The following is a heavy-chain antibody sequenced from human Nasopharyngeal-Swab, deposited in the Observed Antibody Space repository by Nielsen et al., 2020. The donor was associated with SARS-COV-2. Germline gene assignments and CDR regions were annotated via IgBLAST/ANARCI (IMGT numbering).Heavy chain of an antibody. CDR3: ARVQLAYYYYGMDV. J-gene: IGHJ6*02. D-gene: IGHD6-13*01. Sequence: WIRQPPGKGMEWVSSISSSSSYIYYADSVKGRFTISRDNAKNTLYLQMNSLRAEDTAVYYCARVQLAYYYYGMDVWGQGTTVTVSS. V-gene: IGHV3-21*01. CDR2: ISSSSSYI.